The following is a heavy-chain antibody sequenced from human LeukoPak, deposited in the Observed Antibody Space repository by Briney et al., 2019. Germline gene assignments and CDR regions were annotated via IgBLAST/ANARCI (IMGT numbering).Heavy chain of an antibody. CDR3: ASEGEYSSSQIDY. J-gene: IGHJ4*02. V-gene: IGHV1-2*02. CDR2: INPNSGGT. D-gene: IGHD6-6*01. CDR1: GYTFTGYY. Sequence: ASVKVSCKASGYTFTGYYMHWVRQAPGQGLEWMGWINPNSGGTNYAQKFQGRATMTRDTSISTAYMELSRLRSDATAVYYCASEGEYSSSQIDYWGQGTLVTVSS.